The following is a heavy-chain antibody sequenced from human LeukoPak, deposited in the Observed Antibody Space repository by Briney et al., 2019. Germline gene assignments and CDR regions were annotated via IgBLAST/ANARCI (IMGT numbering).Heavy chain of an antibody. CDR1: GFTFSSYA. J-gene: IGHJ4*02. CDR2: ISGSGGST. V-gene: IGHV3-23*01. CDR3: AKDPRRGGDY. D-gene: IGHD3-16*01. Sequence: GGSLRLSCAASGFTFSSYAMSWVRQAPGKGLEWVSAISGSGGSTYYADSVKGRFTISRDNAKNSLYLQMNSLRAEDTAVYYCAKDPRRGGDYWGQGTLVTVSS.